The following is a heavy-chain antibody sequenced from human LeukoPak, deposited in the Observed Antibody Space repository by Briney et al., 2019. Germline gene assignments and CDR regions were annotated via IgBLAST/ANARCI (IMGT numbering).Heavy chain of an antibody. J-gene: IGHJ5*02. CDR1: GYTLTELS. Sequence: ASVKVSCNVSGYTLTELSMHWVRQAPGKGLEWMGGFDPEDGETIYAQKFQGRVTMTEDTSTDTAYMELSSLRSEDTAVYYCATEAAAGVANWFDPWGQGTLVTVSS. V-gene: IGHV1-24*01. D-gene: IGHD6-13*01. CDR3: ATEAAAGVANWFDP. CDR2: FDPEDGET.